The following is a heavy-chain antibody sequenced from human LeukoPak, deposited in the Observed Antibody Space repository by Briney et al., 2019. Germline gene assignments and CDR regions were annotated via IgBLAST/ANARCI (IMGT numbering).Heavy chain of an antibody. CDR3: ASLIARFLEWSPRDAFDI. V-gene: IGHV3-23*01. CDR2: ISGSGGST. J-gene: IGHJ3*02. Sequence: QAGGSLRLSCAASGFTFSSYAMSWVRQAPGKGLEWVSAISGSGGSTYYADSVKGRFTISRDNSKNTLYLQMNSLRAEDTAVYYCASLIARFLEWSPRDAFDIWGQGTMVTVSS. CDR1: GFTFSSYA. D-gene: IGHD3-3*01.